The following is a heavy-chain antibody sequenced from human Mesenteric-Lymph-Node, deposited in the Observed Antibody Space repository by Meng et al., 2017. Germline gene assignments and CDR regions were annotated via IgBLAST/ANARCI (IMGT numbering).Heavy chain of an antibody. CDR1: GFTFSSYA. D-gene: IGHD1-26*01. Sequence: GESLKISCGASGFTFSSYAMYRVCQAPGKGLEWVSAITGSGSNTYYTDSVKGRFTISRDNSQNTLYLQMNNLRAEDTAIYYCAKGDSGTYYDWGQRTLVTVSS. V-gene: IGHV3-23*01. CDR3: AKGDSGTYYD. J-gene: IGHJ4*02. CDR2: ITGSGSNT.